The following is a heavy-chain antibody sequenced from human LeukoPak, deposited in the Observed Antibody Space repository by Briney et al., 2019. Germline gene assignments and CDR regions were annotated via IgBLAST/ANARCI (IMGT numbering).Heavy chain of an antibody. CDR3: ARLSYYYDVSGNLFDY. J-gene: IGHJ4*02. Sequence: NPSETLSLTCTVSGGSISSYYWGWIRQSPGKGLEWIGAIYYRGTTSYNPSLKSRAIISIDTSKNQFSLKLSSVTAADTALYYCARLSYYYDVSGNLFDYWGQGILVTISS. CDR1: GGSISSYY. D-gene: IGHD3-22*01. V-gene: IGHV4-39*01. CDR2: IYYRGTT.